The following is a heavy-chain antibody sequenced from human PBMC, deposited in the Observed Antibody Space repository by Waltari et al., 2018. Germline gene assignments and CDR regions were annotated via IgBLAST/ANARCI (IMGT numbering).Heavy chain of an antibody. CDR2: IRYDASDI. CDR3: AKVGVGLTTWYPFDV. Sequence: QVHLVESGGGVVQPGGSMRLSFAASGFTFRVFVLHWVRQAPGKGLEWVAFIRYDASDIYYRDSVKGRFTISRDNSKNTLFLQMSSLRPEDTAVYYCAKVGVGLTTWYPFDVWGQGTMVTVSS. D-gene: IGHD1-1*01. CDR1: GFTFRVFV. V-gene: IGHV3-30*02. J-gene: IGHJ3*01.